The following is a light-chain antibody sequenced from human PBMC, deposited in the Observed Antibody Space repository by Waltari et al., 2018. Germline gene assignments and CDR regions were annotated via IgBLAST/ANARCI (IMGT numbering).Light chain of an antibody. V-gene: IGLV1-40*01. Sequence: QPVLTQPPPLSGAPGQPATTPCLASTSNIGAICGVHWYQQIPGKSPRLLIQDTRNRPSGVAERLSGSRTGTAAYLAISGLQPEDEAGDYGQCYENGRGTATLRLFGGGTKVTV. CDR3: QCYENGRGTATLRL. J-gene: IGLJ3*02. CDR2: DTR. CDR1: TSNIGAICG.